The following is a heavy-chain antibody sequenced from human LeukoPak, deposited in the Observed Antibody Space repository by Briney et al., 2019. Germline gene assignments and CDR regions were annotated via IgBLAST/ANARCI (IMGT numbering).Heavy chain of an antibody. V-gene: IGHV3-48*04. CDR3: ARDRVWTVLY. J-gene: IGHJ4*02. CDR2: ITSTSDTI. CDR1: GFTFSDYS. D-gene: IGHD6-13*01. Sequence: GALRPSCEASGFTFSDYSMNWVRQAPGEGLEWLSYITSTSDTIYYAHSVKGRFTSYRDNAKNSLYLQMNSLRADDTAVYYCARDRVWTVLYWGQGTLVTVSS.